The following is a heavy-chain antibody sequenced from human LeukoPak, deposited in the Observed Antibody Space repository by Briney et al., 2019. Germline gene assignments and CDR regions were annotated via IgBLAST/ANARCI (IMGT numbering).Heavy chain of an antibody. J-gene: IGHJ6*03. V-gene: IGHV3-9*03. CDR2: ISWNSGSI. CDR1: GFTFDDYA. CDR3: AKGYYDFWSDWDYMDV. Sequence: GGSLRLSCAASGFTFDDYAMHWVRQAPGKGLEWVSGISWNSGSIGYADSVKGRYAISRDNAKNSLYLQMNSPRAEDMALYYCAKGYYDFWSDWDYMDVWGKGTTVTVSS. D-gene: IGHD3-3*01.